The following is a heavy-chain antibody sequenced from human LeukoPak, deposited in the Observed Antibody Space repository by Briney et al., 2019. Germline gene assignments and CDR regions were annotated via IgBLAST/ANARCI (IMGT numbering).Heavy chain of an antibody. Sequence: PSETLSLTCTVSGGSIGSYYWSWIRQPPGKGLEWIGYIYYSGSTNYNPSLKSRVTISVDTSKNQFSLELSSVTAADTAVYYCARDQLPSSSWPTGFDPWGQGTLVTVSS. V-gene: IGHV4-59*01. CDR3: ARDQLPSSSWPTGFDP. CDR2: IYYSGST. CDR1: GGSIGSYY. D-gene: IGHD6-13*01. J-gene: IGHJ5*02.